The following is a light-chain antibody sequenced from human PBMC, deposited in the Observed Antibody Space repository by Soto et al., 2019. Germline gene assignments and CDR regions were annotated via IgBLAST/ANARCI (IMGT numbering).Light chain of an antibody. CDR1: QSVSSYP. CDR3: QQYGSSPPIT. CDR2: GAS. Sequence: IVLTQSPAILSLSPGERATLSCRASQSVSSYPLAWYQKKPGQAPRLLIYGASSRATGIPDRFSGSGSGTDFTLTISRLEPEDFAVYYCQQYGSSPPITFGQGTRLEIK. V-gene: IGKV3-20*01. J-gene: IGKJ5*01.